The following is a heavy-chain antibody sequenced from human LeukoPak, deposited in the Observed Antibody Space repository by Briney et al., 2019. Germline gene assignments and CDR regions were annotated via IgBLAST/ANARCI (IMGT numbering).Heavy chain of an antibody. CDR3: ARELGYCSGGSCYSVSLGGWFDP. V-gene: IGHV1-2*02. Sequence: ASVKVSCKASGYTFTGYYMHWVRPAPGPGLEWMGWINPNRGVINYAQKFQGRVTMTRDTAISTAYMELSRLRSDDTAVYYCARELGYCSGGSCYSVSLGGWFDPWGQGTLVTVSS. D-gene: IGHD2-15*01. CDR2: INPNRGVI. J-gene: IGHJ5*02. CDR1: GYTFTGYY.